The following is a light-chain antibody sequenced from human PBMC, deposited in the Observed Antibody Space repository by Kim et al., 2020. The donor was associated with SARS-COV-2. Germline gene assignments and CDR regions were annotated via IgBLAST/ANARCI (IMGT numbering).Light chain of an antibody. CDR2: YDR. CDR3: QVWDSSSDHRV. J-gene: IGLJ3*02. CDR1: NIGSKG. Sequence: APGKTARITCGGNNIGSKGVHWYQQKPGQAPVLVIHYDRDRPSGIPERFAGSNSGNTATLTISRVEAGDEADYYCQVWDSSSDHRVFGGGTQLTVL. V-gene: IGLV3-21*04.